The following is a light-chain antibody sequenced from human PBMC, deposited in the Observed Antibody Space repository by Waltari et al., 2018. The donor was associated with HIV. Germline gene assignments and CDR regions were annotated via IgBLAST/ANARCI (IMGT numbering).Light chain of an antibody. CDR2: GAS. CDR3: QQYNNWPYT. CDR1: QSVSSN. Sequence: IVMTQSPATLSVYPGERATLSCRASQSVSSNLAWYQQKPGQAPRLLSYGASTRATGIPARFSGSGSGTEFTLTISSLQSEDFAVYYCQQYNNWPYTFGQGTKLEIK. V-gene: IGKV3-15*01. J-gene: IGKJ2*01.